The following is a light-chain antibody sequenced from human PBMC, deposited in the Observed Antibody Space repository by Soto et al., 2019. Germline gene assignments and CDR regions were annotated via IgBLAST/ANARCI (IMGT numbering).Light chain of an antibody. V-gene: IGKV3-20*01. CDR2: GAS. CDR3: QQYGSSPPT. J-gene: IGKJ1*01. Sequence: EIVLTQSPGTLSLSPGERATLSCRASQSVSSSYLAWYQQKPGQAPRLLIYGASSRATGIPDRFSGSGSGTDFTLTISRLEPGDFAVYYCQQYGSSPPTFGQGTKVDI. CDR1: QSVSSSY.